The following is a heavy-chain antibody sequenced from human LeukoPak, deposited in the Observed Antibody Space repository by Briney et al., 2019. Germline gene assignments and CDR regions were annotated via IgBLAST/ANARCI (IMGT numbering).Heavy chain of an antibody. CDR2: ISGSGGST. D-gene: IGHD6-19*01. CDR1: GFTFSNYA. V-gene: IGHV3-23*01. J-gene: IGHJ2*01. CDR3: ARGVAGTWYFDL. Sequence: GGSLRLSCAASGFTFSNYAMSWVRQAPGKGLEWASAISGSGGSTYYAGSVKGRFTISRDNAKNTLYLQTNSLRAEDTAVYYCARGVAGTWYFDLWGRGTLVTVSS.